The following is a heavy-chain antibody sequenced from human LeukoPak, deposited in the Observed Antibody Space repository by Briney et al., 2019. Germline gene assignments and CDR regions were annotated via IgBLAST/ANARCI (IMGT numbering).Heavy chain of an antibody. Sequence: ASVKVSCKASGYTFTSYAMHWVRQAPGQRLEWMGWINAGNGNTKYSQKFQGRVTITRDTSASTAYMELSSLRSEDTAVYYCASGVNCGGDCYSVFAFDIWGQGTMVTVSS. J-gene: IGHJ3*02. V-gene: IGHV1-3*01. CDR1: GYTFTSYA. D-gene: IGHD2-21*02. CDR3: ASGVNCGGDCYSVFAFDI. CDR2: INAGNGNT.